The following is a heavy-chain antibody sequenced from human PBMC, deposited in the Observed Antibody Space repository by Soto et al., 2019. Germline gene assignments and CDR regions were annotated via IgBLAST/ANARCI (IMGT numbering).Heavy chain of an antibody. D-gene: IGHD3-10*01. V-gene: IGHV3-23*01. CDR2: LDGAGGST. J-gene: IGHJ6*02. CDR3: AAPRDEYGSGVSWFTYGMDI. CDR1: GFTFSDFA. Sequence: GGSLRLSCLASGFTFSDFAMTWVRHVPGRGLEWVASLDGAGGSTYYAESVRGRFSISRDNSQNTLFLQMKRLTVDDTAIYYCAAPRDEYGSGVSWFTYGMDIWGQGPTVTVSS.